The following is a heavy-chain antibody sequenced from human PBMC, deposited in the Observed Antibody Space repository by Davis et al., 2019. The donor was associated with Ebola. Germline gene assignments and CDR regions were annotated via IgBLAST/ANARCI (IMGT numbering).Heavy chain of an antibody. CDR1: RPTFTGYD. D-gene: IGHD4-17*01. V-gene: IGHV1-2*02. CDR2: SKTYRGGT. CDR3: ATVGTSVTAFDH. J-gene: IGHJ4*02. Sequence: AAVKVSCKASRPTFTGYDMHWVRQVPGQGLEWMGWSKTYRGGTKYAQKFQGRVTMARDTSINRAYMELSRLRSDDTAVYYCATVGTSVTAFDHWGQGTLVTVSS.